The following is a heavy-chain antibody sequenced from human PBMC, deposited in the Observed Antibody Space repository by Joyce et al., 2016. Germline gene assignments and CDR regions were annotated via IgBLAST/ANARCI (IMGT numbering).Heavy chain of an antibody. D-gene: IGHD2-2*01. J-gene: IGHJ3*01. Sequence: EVQLVASGGGLVKPGGSLRLYCAASGFSFRNAGVPWVRQGPGKGLAWVGRVKRKSQGETTEYAATVKGRFTISRDDSRDTAYLQMNSLKSEDTGVYFCVTGLCIGTACHWDDAFDVWGQGTMVTVSS. V-gene: IGHV3-15*01. CDR1: GFSFRNAG. CDR2: VKRKSQGETT. CDR3: VTGLCIGTACHWDDAFDV.